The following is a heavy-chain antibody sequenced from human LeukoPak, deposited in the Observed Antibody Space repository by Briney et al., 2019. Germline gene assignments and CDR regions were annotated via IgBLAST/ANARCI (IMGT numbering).Heavy chain of an antibody. D-gene: IGHD3-10*01. V-gene: IGHV4-39*01. CDR3: TRHQTNFYGSGAPFDP. J-gene: IGHJ5*02. CDR1: GGSITTTYY. CDR2: LYHSGNS. Sequence: SETLSLTCSVSGGSITTTYYWSWIRQPPGVGLEWIASLYHSGNSNYNPSLKSRVTMSVDTSKNQFSLQLTSMTAADTAIYYCTRHQTNFYGSGAPFDPWGQGTLVTVSS.